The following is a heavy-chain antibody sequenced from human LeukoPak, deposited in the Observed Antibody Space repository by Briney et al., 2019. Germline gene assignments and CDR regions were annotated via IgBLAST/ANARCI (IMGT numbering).Heavy chain of an antibody. V-gene: IGHV3-48*01. D-gene: IGHD6-25*01. J-gene: IGHJ4*02. CDR1: GFTFSSYS. CDR3: AKDRALWRLQYYFDY. Sequence: GGSLRLSCAASGFTFSSYSMNWVRQAPGKGLEWVSYISSSSSTIYYADSVKGRFTISRDNAKNSLYLQMNSLRAEDTAVYYCAKDRALWRLQYYFDYWGQGTLVTVSS. CDR2: ISSSSSTI.